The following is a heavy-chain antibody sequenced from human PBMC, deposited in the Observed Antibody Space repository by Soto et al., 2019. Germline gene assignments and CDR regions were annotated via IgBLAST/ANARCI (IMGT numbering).Heavy chain of an antibody. V-gene: IGHV3-48*02. CDR2: ISSSSSTI. CDR3: ARSFSQRVRGDYPFWFDP. D-gene: IGHD3-10*01. CDR1: GFTFSSYS. Sequence: GGSLRLSCAASGFTFSSYSLNWVRQALGKGLEWVSYISSSSSTIYYADSVKGRFAITRVNAKTSIYLQKNSLRDEDTAVYYCARSFSQRVRGDYPFWFDPWGQGTLVTVSS. J-gene: IGHJ5*02.